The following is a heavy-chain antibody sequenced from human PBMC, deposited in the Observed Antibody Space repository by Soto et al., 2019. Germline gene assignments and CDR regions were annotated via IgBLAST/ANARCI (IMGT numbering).Heavy chain of an antibody. Sequence: GGSLRLSGAASGFPFSISAMTWVRQTPGKGLEWVSTTGLNGRTTYYADSVKGRFTVSRDNTKNTLDLQMASLRAEDTAVYYCATVHSTSRSFDYWGQGTLVTVSS. CDR2: TGLNGRTT. CDR1: GFPFSISA. V-gene: IGHV3-23*01. D-gene: IGHD6-6*01. J-gene: IGHJ4*02. CDR3: ATVHSTSRSFDY.